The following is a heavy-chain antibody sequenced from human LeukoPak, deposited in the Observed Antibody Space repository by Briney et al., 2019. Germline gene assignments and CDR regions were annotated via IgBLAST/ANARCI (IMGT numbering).Heavy chain of an antibody. CDR1: GFTFSSYW. V-gene: IGHV3-7*01. D-gene: IGHD3-10*01. CDR2: IKQDGSEK. J-gene: IGHJ4*02. CDR3: ARERKPPFGSGSYYNTRASYYFDY. Sequence: GGSLRLSCAASGFTFSSYWMSWVRQAPGKGLEWVANIKQDGSEKYYVDSVKGRFTISRDNAKNSLYLQMNSLRAEDTAVYYCARERKPPFGSGSYYNTRASYYFDYWGQGTLVTVSS.